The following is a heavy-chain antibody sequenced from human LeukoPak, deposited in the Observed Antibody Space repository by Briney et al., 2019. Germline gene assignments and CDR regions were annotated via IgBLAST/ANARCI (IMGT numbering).Heavy chain of an antibody. CDR3: VSSSRNVDY. Sequence: GGSLRLSPAASVFTFTSYAMSTVPQTPGKRLECVSAISGSGGSTHYADSVKGRCTISRDNSKITLYLQMNSLRAEDTAVYYCVSSSRNVDYWGQGTLVTVSS. CDR1: VFTFTSYA. D-gene: IGHD6-13*01. CDR2: ISGSGGST. V-gene: IGHV3-23*01. J-gene: IGHJ4*02.